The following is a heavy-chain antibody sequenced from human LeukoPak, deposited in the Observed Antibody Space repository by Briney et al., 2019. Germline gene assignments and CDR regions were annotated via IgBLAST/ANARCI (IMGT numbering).Heavy chain of an antibody. CDR3: ARHPEQWLVQGPNWFDP. Sequence: SETLSLTCTVSGGSISSSSYYWGWIRQPPGKGLGWIGRIYYSGSTYYNPSLKSRVTISVDTSKNQFSLKLSSVTAADTAVYYCARHPEQWLVQGPNWFDPWGQGTLVTVSS. V-gene: IGHV4-39*01. CDR1: GGSISSSSYY. J-gene: IGHJ5*02. CDR2: IYYSGST. D-gene: IGHD6-19*01.